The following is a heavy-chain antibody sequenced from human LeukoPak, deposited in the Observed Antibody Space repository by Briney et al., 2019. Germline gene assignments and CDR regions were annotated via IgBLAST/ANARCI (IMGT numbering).Heavy chain of an antibody. V-gene: IGHV1-8*01. D-gene: IGHD3-9*01. CDR3: VRAAQEGRDPLTGIQTGKWFNP. J-gene: IGHJ5*02. CDR1: GDTFTIYD. Sequence: ASVKVSCKTSGDTFTIYDINWVRQATGQGPEWMGWMSPNSGKTGYAQKFQGRVNLTKDTSISTVYMELNSLISEDTAIYYCVRAAQEGRDPLTGIQTGKWFNPWGQGTLVTVSS. CDR2: MSPNSGKT.